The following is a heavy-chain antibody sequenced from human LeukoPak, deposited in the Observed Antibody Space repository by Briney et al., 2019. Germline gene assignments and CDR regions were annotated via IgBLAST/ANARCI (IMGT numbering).Heavy chain of an antibody. CDR1: GFTFSSDA. CDR2: ISYDANVK. Sequence: RRSLRLSCAASGFTFSSDAMHWVRQAPGKGLEWVAFISYDANVKRYADSVKGRFTISRDNSKNTVYLQMSSLRPEDTAVYHCAKDRSTTWACDYWGQGTLVTVSS. V-gene: IGHV3-30*18. D-gene: IGHD6-13*01. CDR3: AKDRSTTWACDY. J-gene: IGHJ4*02.